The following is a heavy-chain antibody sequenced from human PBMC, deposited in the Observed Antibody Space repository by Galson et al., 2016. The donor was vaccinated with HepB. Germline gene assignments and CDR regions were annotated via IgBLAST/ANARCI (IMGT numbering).Heavy chain of an antibody. D-gene: IGHD3-10*01. J-gene: IGHJ4*02. CDR3: ARIGGVGALGY. CDR1: GYTFTRHG. CDR2: ISPYNGDT. V-gene: IGHV1-18*01. Sequence: SVKVSCKASGYTFTRHGITWVRQAPGQGLEWMGWISPYNGDTKYAQKFQGRVTMTTDTSTSTGYMDLRSLRRDDTAVYYCARIGGVGALGYWGQGTLVTVSS.